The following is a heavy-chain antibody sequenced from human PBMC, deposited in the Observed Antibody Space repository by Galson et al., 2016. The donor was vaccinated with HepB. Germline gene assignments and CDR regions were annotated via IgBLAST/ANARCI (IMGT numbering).Heavy chain of an antibody. CDR1: GFIFSVYN. J-gene: IGHJ4*02. V-gene: IGHV3-48*02. Sequence: SLRLSCAASGFIFSVYNMNWARQAPGTGLEWIARITSSSDTMYYADSVKGRFTISRDNAKNSLYLEMNSLRDEDTAVYYCARDDYFRLGYWGQGTLVTVSS. CDR3: ARDDYFRLGY. CDR2: ITSSSDTM. D-gene: IGHD3-16*01.